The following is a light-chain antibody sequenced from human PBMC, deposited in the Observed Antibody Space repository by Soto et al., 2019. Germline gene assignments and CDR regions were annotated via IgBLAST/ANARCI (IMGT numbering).Light chain of an antibody. Sequence: VLTQSPGTLSLSPGERATLSCRASQTVRNNYLAWYQQKPGQAPRLLIYDASSRATGIPDRFSGGGSGTDFTLTISRLEPEDFATYYCQQFNSYSPGAFGQGTKVDIK. V-gene: IGKV3-20*01. J-gene: IGKJ1*01. CDR1: QTVRNNY. CDR3: QQFNSYSPGA. CDR2: DAS.